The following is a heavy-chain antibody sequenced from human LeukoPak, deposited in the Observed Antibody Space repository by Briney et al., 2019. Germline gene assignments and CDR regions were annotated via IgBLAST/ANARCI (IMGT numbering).Heavy chain of an antibody. Sequence: SENLSLTCTVSGGSISSDYWSWIRQPPGKGLEWIGYIYYSGSTNYNPSLKSRVTISVDTSKNQFSLKLSSVTAADTAVYYCASIFGVVTNDYWGQGTLVTVSS. V-gene: IGHV4-59*12. CDR3: ASIFGVVTNDY. CDR1: GGSISSDY. CDR2: IYYSGST. D-gene: IGHD3-3*01. J-gene: IGHJ4*02.